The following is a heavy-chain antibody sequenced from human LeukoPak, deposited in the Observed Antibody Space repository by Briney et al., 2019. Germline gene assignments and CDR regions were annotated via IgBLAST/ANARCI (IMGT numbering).Heavy chain of an antibody. D-gene: IGHD5-18*01. CDR3: AKDRGYSYAYFDF. CDR2: IRYDGSNK. J-gene: IGHJ4*02. V-gene: IGHV3-30*02. CDR1: GFTFSTYG. Sequence: PGGSLRLSCAASGFTFSTYGMHWVRQAPGKGLEWVAFIRYDGSNKYYADSVKGRFTISRDSSKNTLYLQMNSLRAEDTAVYYCAKDRGYSYAYFDFRGQGTLVTVSS.